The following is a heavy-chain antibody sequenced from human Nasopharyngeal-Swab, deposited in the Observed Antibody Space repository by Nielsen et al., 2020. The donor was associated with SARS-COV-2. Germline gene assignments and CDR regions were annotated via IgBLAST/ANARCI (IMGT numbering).Heavy chain of an antibody. Sequence: WVRQAPGQGLEWLGIINPGGGSARYSQNFQGRVTMTRDTSRSTVYMELSSLRSEDTAVYYCARGGDPREVVAATDCFDPWGQGTLVTVSS. D-gene: IGHD2-15*01. CDR3: ARGGDPREVVAATDCFDP. CDR2: INPGGGSA. V-gene: IGHV1-46*01. J-gene: IGHJ5*02.